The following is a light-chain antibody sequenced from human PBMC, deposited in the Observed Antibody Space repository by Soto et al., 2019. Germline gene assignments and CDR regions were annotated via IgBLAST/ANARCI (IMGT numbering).Light chain of an antibody. CDR1: QDIGSY. V-gene: IGKV1-39*01. CDR3: QQSHRLPYT. CDR2: AAT. J-gene: IGKJ2*01. Sequence: DIQLAQSPSSLSASVGDRVTLTCRASQDIGSYLNWYQQKPGKAPKVLIYAATSLQSGVPSRFRGREFGTDFTLTIDSLQPEDFATYSCQQSHRLPYTFGQGTRLEIK.